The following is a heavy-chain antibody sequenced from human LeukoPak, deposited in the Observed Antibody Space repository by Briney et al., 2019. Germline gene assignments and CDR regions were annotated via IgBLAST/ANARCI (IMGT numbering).Heavy chain of an antibody. CDR2: IIPIFDTA. Sequence: SVKVSCKASGGTFSSYAISWVRQAPGQGLEWMGGIIPIFDTANYAQKFQGRVTITADGSTSTAYMELSSLRSEDTAVYYCARAHVAGTYYFDYWGQGTLVTVSS. J-gene: IGHJ4*02. CDR3: ARAHVAGTYYFDY. V-gene: IGHV1-69*13. D-gene: IGHD6-19*01. CDR1: GGTFSSYA.